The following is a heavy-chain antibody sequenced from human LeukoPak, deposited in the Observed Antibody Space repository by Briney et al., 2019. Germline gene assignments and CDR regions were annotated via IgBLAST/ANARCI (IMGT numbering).Heavy chain of an antibody. D-gene: IGHD3-3*01. CDR3: ARQITIFGVVRFGWFDP. Sequence: ASVKVSCKASGYTFTSYYMHWVRQAPGQGLEWMGIINPSGGSTSYAQKFQGRVTMTRDMSTSTVYMELSSLRSEDTAVHYCARQITIFGVVRFGWFDPWGQGTLVTVSS. V-gene: IGHV1-46*01. CDR2: INPSGGST. CDR1: GYTFTSYY. J-gene: IGHJ5*02.